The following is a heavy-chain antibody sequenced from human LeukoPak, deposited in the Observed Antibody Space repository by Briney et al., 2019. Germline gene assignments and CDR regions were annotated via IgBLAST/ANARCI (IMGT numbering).Heavy chain of an antibody. J-gene: IGHJ5*01. D-gene: IGHD1-26*01. CDR3: ARASGSYWWFDS. Sequence: ASVKVSCKASGYRFTAYSMHWVRQAPGLGLDWMGCVNPNSGNTNYAQKFQGSATMTRDTSISKVYMEMSRLRSDDTAVYYCARASGSYWWFDSWGQGTLVTVSS. CDR1: GYRFTAYS. V-gene: IGHV1-2*02. CDR2: VNPNSGNT.